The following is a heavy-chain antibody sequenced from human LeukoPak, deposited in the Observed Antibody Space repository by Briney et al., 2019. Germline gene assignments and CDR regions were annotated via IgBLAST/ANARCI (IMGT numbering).Heavy chain of an antibody. CDR1: GFTFSSYG. V-gene: IGHV3-30*02. CDR3: AKDAPGIAVAGSPS. J-gene: IGHJ4*02. Sequence: GGSLRLSCAASGFTFSSYGMHWVRQAPGKGLEWVAFIRYDGSNKYYADSVKGRFTISRDNSKNTLYLQMNSLRAEDTAVYYCAKDAPGIAVAGSPSWGQGTLVTVSS. CDR2: IRYDGSNK. D-gene: IGHD6-19*01.